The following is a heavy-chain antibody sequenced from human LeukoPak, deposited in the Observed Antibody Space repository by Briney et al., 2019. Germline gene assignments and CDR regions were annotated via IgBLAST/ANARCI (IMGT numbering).Heavy chain of an antibody. CDR3: AKWGCSGSSCYPFDY. J-gene: IGHJ4*02. CDR2: ISESGAST. Sequence: GSLRLSCAASGFTFSSYWMHWVRQAPGKGLVWVAAISESGASTYYAASVKGRFTISRDNSKNTLYLQMNSLRAEDTAVYYCAKWGCSGSSCYPFDYWGQGTLVTVSS. V-gene: IGHV3-23*01. D-gene: IGHD2-15*01. CDR1: GFTFSSYW.